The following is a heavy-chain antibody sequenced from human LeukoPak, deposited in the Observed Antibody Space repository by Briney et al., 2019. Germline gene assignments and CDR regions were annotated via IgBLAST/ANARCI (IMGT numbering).Heavy chain of an antibody. D-gene: IGHD5-24*01. CDR1: GGTFSSYA. V-gene: IGHV1-69*05. CDR3: ALEMATIRSFDY. Sequence: ASVKVSCKASGGTFSSYAISLVRQAPGQGLEWMGGIIPIFGTANYAQKFQGRVTITTDESTSTAYMELSSLRSEDTAVYYCALEMATIRSFDYWGQGTLVTVSS. J-gene: IGHJ4*02. CDR2: IIPIFGTA.